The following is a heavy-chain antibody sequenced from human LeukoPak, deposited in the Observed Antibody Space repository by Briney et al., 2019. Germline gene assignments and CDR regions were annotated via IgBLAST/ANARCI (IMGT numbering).Heavy chain of an antibody. J-gene: IGHJ4*02. CDR3: ARAPRSSGWYEDYFDY. CDR2: IIPIVGTA. V-gene: IGHV1-69*16. CDR1: GGTFSSYT. Sequence: SVKVSCKASGGTFSSYTISWVRQAPGQGLEWMGGIIPIVGTANYAQKFQGRVTITPDESTSTAYMELSSLRSEDTAVYYCARAPRSSGWYEDYFDYWGQGTLVSVSS. D-gene: IGHD6-19*01.